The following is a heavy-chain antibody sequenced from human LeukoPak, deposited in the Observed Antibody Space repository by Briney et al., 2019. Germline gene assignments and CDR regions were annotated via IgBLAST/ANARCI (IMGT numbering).Heavy chain of an antibody. CDR2: ISGSGAST. CDR1: GFTFSSYA. D-gene: IGHD1-26*01. J-gene: IGHJ4*02. Sequence: PGGSMRLSCAASGFTFSSYALSWVRQAPGKELQWVSVISGSGASTYYADSVKGRFTISRHNFKNTVYLQMNSLRAEDTAVYYCAKTMGAIDHDYWGQGTLVTVSS. V-gene: IGHV3-23*01. CDR3: AKTMGAIDHDY.